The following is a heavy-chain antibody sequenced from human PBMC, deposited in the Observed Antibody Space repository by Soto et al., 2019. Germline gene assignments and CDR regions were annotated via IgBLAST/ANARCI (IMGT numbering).Heavy chain of an antibody. J-gene: IGHJ6*02. D-gene: IGHD6-13*01. Sequence: GESLKISCKGSGYSFTSYWIGWVRQMPGKGLEWMGIIYPGDSDTRYSPSFQGQVTISADKSISTAYLQWSSLKASDTAMYYCAKTAGTVFDGYYYYGMDVWGQGTTVTVSS. CDR1: GYSFTSYW. V-gene: IGHV5-51*01. CDR2: IYPGDSDT. CDR3: AKTAGTVFDGYYYYGMDV.